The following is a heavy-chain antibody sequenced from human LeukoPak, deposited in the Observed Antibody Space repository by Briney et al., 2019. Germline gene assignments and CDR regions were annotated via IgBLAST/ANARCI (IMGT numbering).Heavy chain of an antibody. CDR2: IRYDGSNK. J-gene: IGHJ4*02. CDR3: AKVGRIAVAVFYFDY. Sequence: GGSLRLSCAASGFTFSSYGMHWVRQAPGKGLEWVAFIRYDGSNKYYADSVKGRFTISRDNSRNTLSLQMNSLRVEDTAVYYCAKVGRIAVAVFYFDYWGQGTLVTVSS. D-gene: IGHD6-19*01. CDR1: GFTFSSYG. V-gene: IGHV3-30*02.